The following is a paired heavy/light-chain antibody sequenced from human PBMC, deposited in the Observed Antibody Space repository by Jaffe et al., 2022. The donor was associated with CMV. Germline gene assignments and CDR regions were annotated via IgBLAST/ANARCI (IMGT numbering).Heavy chain of an antibody. CDR3: ARLGYYYDSSGYYYVSSWWRTEKRNEDAFDI. Sequence: QLQLQESGPGLVKPSETLSLTCTVSGGSISSSSYYWGWIRQPPGKGLEWIGSIYYSGSTYYNPSLKSRVTISVDTSKNQFSLKLSSVTAADTAVYYCARLGYYYDSSGYYYVSSWWRTEKRNEDAFDIWGQGTMVTVSS. CDR1: GGSISSSSYY. CDR2: IYYSGST. D-gene: IGHD3-22*01. J-gene: IGHJ3*02. V-gene: IGHV4-39*01.
Light chain of an antibody. CDR3: MQALQTLLT. CDR1: QSLLHSNGYNY. Sequence: DIVMTQSPLSLPVTPGEPASISCRSSQSLLHSNGYNYLDWYLQKPGKSPQLLIYLGSNRASGVPDRFSGSGSGTDFTLKISRVEAEDVGVYYCMQALQTLLTFGGGTKVEIK. V-gene: IGKV2-28*01. J-gene: IGKJ4*01. CDR2: LGS.